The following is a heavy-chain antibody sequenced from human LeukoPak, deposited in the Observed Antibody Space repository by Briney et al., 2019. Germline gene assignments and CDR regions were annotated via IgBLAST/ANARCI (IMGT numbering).Heavy chain of an antibody. CDR3: ARDPNGDYIGAFDM. Sequence: GGSLRLSCAASGFTFSSYAMHWVRQAPGKGVEWAAVISYDGSNKFYADSVKGGFTICSENSKYTLFLQMNSLRAEDTAVYYCARDPNGDYIGAFDMWGPGTMVTVSS. D-gene: IGHD4-17*01. CDR2: ISYDGSNK. CDR1: GFTFSSYA. J-gene: IGHJ3*02. V-gene: IGHV3-30*07.